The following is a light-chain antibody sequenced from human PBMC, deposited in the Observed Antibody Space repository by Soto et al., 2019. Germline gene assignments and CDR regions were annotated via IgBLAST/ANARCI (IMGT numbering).Light chain of an antibody. CDR1: SGDVGGYNF. V-gene: IGLV2-11*01. CDR3: CSYGGSYTWV. CDR2: DVS. J-gene: IGLJ2*01. Sequence: QSALTQPRSVSGSPGQSVTISCTGTSGDVGGYNFVSWYQQHPGKVPTLVIFDVSHRPSGVPDRFSGSKSGNTASLTISGLRAEDEADYYCCSYGGSYTWVFGGGTKVTVL.